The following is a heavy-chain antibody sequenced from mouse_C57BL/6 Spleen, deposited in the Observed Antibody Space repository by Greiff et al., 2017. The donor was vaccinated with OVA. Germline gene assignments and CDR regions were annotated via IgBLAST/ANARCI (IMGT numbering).Heavy chain of an antibody. CDR1: GFTFSSYA. V-gene: IGHV5-4*01. D-gene: IGHD1-1*01. J-gene: IGHJ4*01. Sequence: VQLKESGGGLVKPGGSLKLSCAASGFTFSSYAMSWVRQTPEKRLEWVATISDGGSYTYYPDNVKGRFTISRDNAKNNLYLQMSHLKSEDTAMYYCYYGSSFYYAMDYWGQGTSVTVSS. CDR3: YYGSSFYYAMDY. CDR2: ISDGGSYT.